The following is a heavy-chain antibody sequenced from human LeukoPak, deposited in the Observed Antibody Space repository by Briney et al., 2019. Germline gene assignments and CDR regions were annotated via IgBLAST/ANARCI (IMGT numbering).Heavy chain of an antibody. CDR3: ARAPIAAAGTGYYMDV. CDR2: ISSSGSTI. J-gene: IGHJ6*03. Sequence: GGSLRLSCAASGFTFSSYEMNWVRQAPGKGLEWVSYISSSGSTIYYADSVKGRFTISRDNAKNSLYLQMNSLRAEDTAVYYCARAPIAAAGTGYYMDVWGKGTTVTVSS. D-gene: IGHD6-13*01. CDR1: GFTFSSYE. V-gene: IGHV3-48*03.